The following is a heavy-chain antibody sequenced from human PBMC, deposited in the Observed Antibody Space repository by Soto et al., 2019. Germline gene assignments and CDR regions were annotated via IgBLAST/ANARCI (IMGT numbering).Heavy chain of an antibody. CDR3: ARQYTSNWSTGY. Sequence: QVKLVQSGAEVKKPGASVKVSCKASGYTFTSYDISWVRQAPGQGLERMGWISAYNANTNYAQKFQGRVTMTTDTSTSTAYMELRSLRSDDTAVYYCARQYTSNWSTGYWGQGTLVTVSS. CDR2: ISAYNANT. J-gene: IGHJ4*02. D-gene: IGHD1-20*01. V-gene: IGHV1-18*01. CDR1: GYTFTSYD.